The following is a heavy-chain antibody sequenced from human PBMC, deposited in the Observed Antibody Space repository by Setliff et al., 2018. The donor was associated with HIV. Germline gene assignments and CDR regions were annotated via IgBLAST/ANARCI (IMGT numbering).Heavy chain of an antibody. D-gene: IGHD3-22*01. CDR3: ATTREYYYDSSGQEYLQH. J-gene: IGHJ1*01. CDR2: FDPEDDKT. CDR1: GYTLTELS. V-gene: IGHV1-24*01. Sequence: ASVKVSCKVSGYTLTELSIRWVRQAPRRGVEWMGGFDPEDDKTIYAQKFQGRVSMTEDTSTDTAYMELSSLTSEDTAMYYCATTREYYYDSSGQEYLQHWGHVTLGTVSP.